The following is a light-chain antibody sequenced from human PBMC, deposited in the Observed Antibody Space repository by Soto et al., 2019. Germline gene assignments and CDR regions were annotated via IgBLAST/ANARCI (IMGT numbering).Light chain of an antibody. Sequence: QSALTQPASVSGSPGQSIAISCTGTSADVGAYNYVSWYQHHPGKAPKLMIYEVTNRPSGVSNRFSGSISGNTASLTISGLQAEDEADYYCCSYTDIALDVVFGGGTKLTVL. J-gene: IGLJ2*01. V-gene: IGLV2-14*01. CDR1: SADVGAYNY. CDR2: EVT. CDR3: CSYTDIALDVV.